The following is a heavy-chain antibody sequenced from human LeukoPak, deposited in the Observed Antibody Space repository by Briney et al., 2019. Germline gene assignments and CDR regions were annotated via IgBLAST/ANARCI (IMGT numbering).Heavy chain of an antibody. J-gene: IGHJ4*02. D-gene: IGHD1/OR15-1a*01. CDR1: GGSISTYY. CDR3: ARSIIGTRSKFDY. V-gene: IGHV4-59*08. Sequence: SETLSLTCTVSGGSISTYYWSWLRQPPGKGLEWIGYISYSGSTNYNPSLKSRVTISLDTSKNQFALKLSSVTAADTAVYYCARSIIGTRSKFDYWGQGTLVTVSS. CDR2: ISYSGST.